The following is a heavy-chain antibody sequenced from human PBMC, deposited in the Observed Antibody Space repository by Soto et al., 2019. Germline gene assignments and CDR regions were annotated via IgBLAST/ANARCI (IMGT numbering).Heavy chain of an antibody. CDR1: GGSLSSGSFF. CDR2: IYFTGTS. Sequence: SETLSLTCTVSGGSLSSGSFFWGRIRQPPGKGLEWIGHIYFTGTSSYSPSLKSRVTMFVDTSKNNFSLRLTSVTAADTAVYYCVRREAVAGSQFDFWGQGTLVTVSS. D-gene: IGHD6-19*01. J-gene: IGHJ4*02. V-gene: IGHV4-39*02. CDR3: VRREAVAGSQFDF.